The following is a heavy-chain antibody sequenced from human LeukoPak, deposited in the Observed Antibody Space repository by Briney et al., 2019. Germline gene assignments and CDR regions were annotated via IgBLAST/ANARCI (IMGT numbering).Heavy chain of an antibody. Sequence: PSETLSLTCAVYGGSFSGYYWSWIRQPPGKGLEWIGEINHSGSTNYNPSLKSRVTISVDTSKNQFSLKLSSVTAADTAVYYCARLLLAARDYYYYGMDVWGQGTTVTVSS. V-gene: IGHV4-34*01. CDR3: ARLLLAARDYYYYGMDV. J-gene: IGHJ6*02. CDR1: GGSFSGYY. CDR2: INHSGST. D-gene: IGHD6-6*01.